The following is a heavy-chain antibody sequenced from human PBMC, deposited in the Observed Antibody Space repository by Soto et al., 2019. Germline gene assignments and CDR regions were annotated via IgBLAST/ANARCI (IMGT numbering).Heavy chain of an antibody. Sequence: QLQLQESGPGLVKPSETLSLTCTVSGGSISSSSYYWGWIRQPPGKGLEWIGSIYYSGSTYYNPSVKRRITLSVDTPNIQFARQPSSETAAETAGYFCAIHVPPSYYGSGLGTGCLDPLVQCPLLTLSS. D-gene: IGHD3-10*01. CDR1: GGSISSSSYY. CDR2: IYYSGST. J-gene: IGHJ5*02. V-gene: IGHV4-39*01. CDR3: AIHVPPSYYGSGLGTGCLDP.